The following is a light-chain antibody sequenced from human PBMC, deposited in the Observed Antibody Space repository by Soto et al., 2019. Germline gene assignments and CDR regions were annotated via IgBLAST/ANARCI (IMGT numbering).Light chain of an antibody. CDR2: EVN. Sequence: QSALTQPASVSGSPGQSITISCTGTNSDVGGYDRVSWYQHHPGKAPKLMIYEVNNRPSGVSNRFSGSKSGNTASLTISGLQAEDEADYYCNSYTASSTLDVFGTGTKVTVL. CDR1: NSDVGGYDR. V-gene: IGLV2-14*01. CDR3: NSYTASSTLDV. J-gene: IGLJ1*01.